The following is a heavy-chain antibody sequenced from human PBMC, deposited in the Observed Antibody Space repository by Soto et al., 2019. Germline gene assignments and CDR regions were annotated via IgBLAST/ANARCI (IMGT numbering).Heavy chain of an antibody. CDR2: IWYDGSNK. J-gene: IGHJ4*02. D-gene: IGHD3-10*01. Sequence: QVQLVESGGGVVQPGRSLRLSCAASGFTFSSYGMHWVRQAPGKGLEWVAVIWYDGSNKYYADSVKGRFTISRDNSKNPLYLQMNSLRAEDTAVYYCARDRGAAQGFDYWGQGTLVTVSS. V-gene: IGHV3-33*01. CDR1: GFTFSSYG. CDR3: ARDRGAAQGFDY.